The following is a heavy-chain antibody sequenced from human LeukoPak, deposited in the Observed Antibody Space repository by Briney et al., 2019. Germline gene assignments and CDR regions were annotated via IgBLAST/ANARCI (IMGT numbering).Heavy chain of an antibody. V-gene: IGHV3-23*01. CDR1: GFTFSSYA. Sequence: GGSLRLSCAASGFTFSSYAMGWFRQAPGKGLEWVSAISGSKNTTYYADSVKGRFTISRDNSKNTLYLQLNSLRAEDTAVYYCAKWGCSGSSCYPFDSWGQGTLVTVSS. CDR3: AKWGCSGSSCYPFDS. D-gene: IGHD2-15*01. CDR2: ISGSKNTT. J-gene: IGHJ4*02.